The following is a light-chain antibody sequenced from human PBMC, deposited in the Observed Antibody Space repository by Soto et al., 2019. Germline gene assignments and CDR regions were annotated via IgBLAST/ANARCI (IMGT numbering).Light chain of an antibody. J-gene: IGKJ5*01. CDR1: QSISTY. CDR2: DAS. V-gene: IGKV3-11*01. Sequence: EIVLTQSPATLSLSPGERATLSCRASQSISTYLAWYQQKPGQAPRLLIYDASNRATGIPARFSGSGSGTDFTLTISSLEPEDFAVYYCQQRSKWPQITSGQGTRLEI. CDR3: QQRSKWPQIT.